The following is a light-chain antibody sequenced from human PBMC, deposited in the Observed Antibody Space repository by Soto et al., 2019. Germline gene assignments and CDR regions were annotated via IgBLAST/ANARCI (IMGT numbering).Light chain of an antibody. CDR1: SSNIGGNS. CDR2: DDN. CDR3: GSWDTCLSAYV. V-gene: IGLV1-51*01. J-gene: IGLJ1*01. Sequence: QSVLTQPPSVSAAPGQKVTISCSGSSSNIGGNSVSWYQQLPGTAPKLLIYDDNKRPSGIPDRFSGSKSGTSATLGITGFHTGDEADYYCGSWDTCLSAYVFGSGTKLNVL.